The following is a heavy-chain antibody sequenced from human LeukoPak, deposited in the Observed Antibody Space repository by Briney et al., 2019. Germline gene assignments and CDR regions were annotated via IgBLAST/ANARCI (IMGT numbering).Heavy chain of an antibody. D-gene: IGHD4-23*01. J-gene: IGHJ4*02. CDR1: GFTFDDYT. CDR2: IRYDGSNK. Sequence: GGSLRLSCAASGFTFDDYTMHWVRQAPGKGLEWVAFIRYDGSNKYYADSVKGRFTISRDNSKNTLYLQMNSLRAEDTAVYYCAKSGASVGGNFDYWGQGTLVTVSS. V-gene: IGHV3-30*02. CDR3: AKSGASVGGNFDY.